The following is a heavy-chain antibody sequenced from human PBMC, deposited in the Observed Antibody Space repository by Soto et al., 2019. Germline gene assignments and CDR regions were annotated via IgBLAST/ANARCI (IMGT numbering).Heavy chain of an antibody. V-gene: IGHV1-18*01. CDR1: GYTFASYG. Sequence: QVQLVQSGAEVKEPGASVKVSCKASGYTFASYGISWVRQAPGQGLEWMGWISAYNGNTNYAQKLQGRVTMTRDTSTSTAYMDLRSLRSDDTALYYCVREGGDRSGYYFAYWGQGTLVTVSS. J-gene: IGHJ4*02. D-gene: IGHD3-22*01. CDR3: VREGGDRSGYYFAY. CDR2: ISAYNGNT.